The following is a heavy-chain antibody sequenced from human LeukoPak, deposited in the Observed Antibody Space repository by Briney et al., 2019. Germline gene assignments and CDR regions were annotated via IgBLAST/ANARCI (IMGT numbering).Heavy chain of an antibody. D-gene: IGHD3-10*01. Sequence: PSETLSLTCTVSGGSISSSSYYWGWIRQPPGMGLEWIGSIYYSGSTYYNPSLKSRVTISVDTSKNQFSLKLSSVTAADTAVYYCASLSGGYYYMDVWGKGTTVTVSS. CDR3: ASLSGGYYYMDV. CDR1: GGSISSSSYY. V-gene: IGHV4-39*01. J-gene: IGHJ6*03. CDR2: IYYSGST.